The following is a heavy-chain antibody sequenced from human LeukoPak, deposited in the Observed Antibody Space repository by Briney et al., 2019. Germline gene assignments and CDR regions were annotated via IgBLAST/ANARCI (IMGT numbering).Heavy chain of an antibody. Sequence: TLSLTCAVYGGSFSGYYWSWIRQPPGKGLEWIGYIYYSGSTYYNPSLKSRVTISVDTSKNQFSLKLSSVTAADTAVYYCASYGDYRGFDYWGQGTLVTVSS. D-gene: IGHD4-17*01. CDR2: IYYSGST. J-gene: IGHJ4*02. CDR1: GGSFSGYY. V-gene: IGHV4-30-4*08. CDR3: ASYGDYRGFDY.